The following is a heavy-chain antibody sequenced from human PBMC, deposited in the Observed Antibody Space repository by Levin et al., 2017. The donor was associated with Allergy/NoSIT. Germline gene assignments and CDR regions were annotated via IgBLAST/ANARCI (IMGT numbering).Heavy chain of an antibody. D-gene: IGHD3-3*01. CDR3: VRQLGKYDFWSASAMDV. CDR2: IHYSGST. J-gene: IGHJ6*02. CDR1: GDYITSSRYY. V-gene: IGHV4-39*01. Sequence: SQTLSLTCSVSGDYITSSRYYWGWIRQPPGKGLEWIATIHYSGSTYYNPSLKSRVIISEDTSKNQISLKLSSVTASDTAVYYCVRQLGKYDFWSASAMDVWGQGTTVTVSS.